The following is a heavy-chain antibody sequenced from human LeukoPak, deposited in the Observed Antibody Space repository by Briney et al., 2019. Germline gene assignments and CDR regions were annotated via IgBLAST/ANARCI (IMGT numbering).Heavy chain of an antibody. J-gene: IGHJ4*02. D-gene: IGHD4-17*01. Sequence: MPSETLSLTCTVSGGSISSYYWSWIRQPPGKGLEWIGYIYYSGSTNYNPSLKSRVTISVDTSKNQFSLKLSSVTAADTAVYYCARRRNYGDFDYWGQGTLVTVSS. V-gene: IGHV4-59*01. CDR3: ARRRNYGDFDY. CDR1: GGSISSYY. CDR2: IYYSGST.